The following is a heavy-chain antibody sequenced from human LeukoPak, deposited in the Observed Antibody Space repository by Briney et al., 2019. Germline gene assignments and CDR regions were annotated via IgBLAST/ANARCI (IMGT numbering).Heavy chain of an antibody. V-gene: IGHV4-34*01. CDR3: ARDSITIFGVVTRFDY. J-gene: IGHJ4*02. Sequence: PSETLSFTCAVYGGSFSGYYWSWIRQPPGKGLEWIGEINHSGSTNYNPSLKSRVTISVDTSKNQFSLKLSSVTAADTAVYYCARDSITIFGVVTRFDYWGQGTLVTVSS. D-gene: IGHD3-3*01. CDR1: GGSFSGYY. CDR2: INHSGST.